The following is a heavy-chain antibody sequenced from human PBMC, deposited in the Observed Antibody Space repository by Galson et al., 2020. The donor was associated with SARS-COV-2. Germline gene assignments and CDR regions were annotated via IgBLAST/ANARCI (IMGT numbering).Heavy chain of an antibody. CDR3: AKFRAGYGMDV. CDR1: GYTFIDHF. Sequence: ASVKVSCKASGYTFIDHFIHWVRQAPGQGLEWMGWINPNGGGTHYAQKFQDRVTMTRDTSISTAYMELTRLRFDDTAVYYCAKFRAGYGMDVWGQGTTVTASS. CDR2: INPNGGGT. V-gene: IGHV1-2*02. J-gene: IGHJ6*02.